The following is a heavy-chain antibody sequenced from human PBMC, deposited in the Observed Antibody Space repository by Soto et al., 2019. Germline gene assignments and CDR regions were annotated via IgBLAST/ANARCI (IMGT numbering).Heavy chain of an antibody. J-gene: IGHJ2*01. CDR2: ISGRDGST. D-gene: IGHD3-3*01. Sequence: KVLEWVSGISGRDGSTSYADSVRGRFTISRDNSKNTVYLQMNSLRADDTAVYFFVKAEYGIRSFCTVSAFLLNRSPDL. V-gene: IGHV3-23*01. CDR3: VKAEYGIRSFCTVSAFLLNRSPDL.